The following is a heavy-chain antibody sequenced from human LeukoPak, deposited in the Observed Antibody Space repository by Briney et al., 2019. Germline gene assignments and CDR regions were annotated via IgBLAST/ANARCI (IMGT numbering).Heavy chain of an antibody. Sequence: ASVKVSCKASGYTFAIYYIHWVRQAPGQGLEWMGMINPSGGSTSYAPKFQGRVTMTRDTSTSTVHMELSSLRSEDTAVYYCARAKGLFDYWGQGTLVTVSS. CDR1: GYTFAIYY. J-gene: IGHJ4*02. CDR3: ARAKGLFDY. V-gene: IGHV1-46*01. CDR2: INPSGGST.